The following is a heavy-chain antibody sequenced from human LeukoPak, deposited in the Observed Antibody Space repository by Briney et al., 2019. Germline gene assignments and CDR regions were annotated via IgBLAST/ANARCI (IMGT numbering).Heavy chain of an antibody. V-gene: IGHV3-53*01. J-gene: IGHJ4*02. CDR1: GFTVSSNY. CDR2: IYSGGST. D-gene: IGHD5-18*01. Sequence: GGSLRLSCAASGFTVSSNYMSWVRQAPGKGLEWVSVIYSGGSTYYADSVKGRFTISRDNAKTSLYLQMNSLRAEDTAVYYCARDLSGVAGYTYGRGIDYWGQGTLVTVSS. CDR3: ARDLSGVAGYTYGRGIDY.